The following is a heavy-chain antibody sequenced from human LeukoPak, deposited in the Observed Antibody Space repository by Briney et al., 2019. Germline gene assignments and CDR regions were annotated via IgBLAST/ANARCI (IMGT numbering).Heavy chain of an antibody. J-gene: IGHJ6*02. V-gene: IGHV3-21*01. Sequence: GGSLRLSCAASGFTFSSYSMNWVRQAPGKGLEWVSSISSRSSYIYYADSVKGRFTISRDNAENSLYLQMNSLRAEDTAVYYCARYAGVYYYGMDVWGQGTTVTVSS. CDR1: GFTFSSYS. CDR2: ISSRSSYI. D-gene: IGHD2-8*01. CDR3: ARYAGVYYYGMDV.